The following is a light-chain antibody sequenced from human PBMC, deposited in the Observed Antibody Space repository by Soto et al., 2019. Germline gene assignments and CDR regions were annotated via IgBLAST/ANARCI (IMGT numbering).Light chain of an antibody. CDR2: GGS. V-gene: IGKV1-39*01. CDR3: QQSYNIPFT. J-gene: IGKJ3*01. CDR1: QNIHSF. Sequence: DIQMTQSPSSLAASVGERVTITCRASQNIHSFLNWYQQKPGKAPQVLIYGGSALQSGVPSRFSGSGSGTDFTVTISSLQPEGVASYFCQQSYNIPFTFGPGTRVDI.